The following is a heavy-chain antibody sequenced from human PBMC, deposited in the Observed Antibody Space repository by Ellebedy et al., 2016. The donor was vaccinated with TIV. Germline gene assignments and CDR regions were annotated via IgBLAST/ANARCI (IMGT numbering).Heavy chain of an antibody. CDR3: ARESSGWYNSVYYYYYGMDV. V-gene: IGHV4-39*01. CDR1: GGSISSSSYY. CDR2: IYYSGRT. Sequence: MPSETLSLTCTVSGGSISSSSYYWGWIRQPPGKGLEWIGKIYYSGRTYYNPSLKSRVTISLDTSKNQFSLKLSSVTAADTAVYYCARESSGWYNSVYYYYYGMDVWGQGTTVTVS. J-gene: IGHJ6*02. D-gene: IGHD6-19*01.